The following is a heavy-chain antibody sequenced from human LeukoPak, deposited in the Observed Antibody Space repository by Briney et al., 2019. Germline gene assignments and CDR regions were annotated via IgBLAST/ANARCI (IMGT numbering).Heavy chain of an antibody. Sequence: PGGSLRLSCAASGFTFSTYWMHCVRQGPGKGLVCVSRLSRDGSVTNYADSVKGHFTISRDNANNTLYMQMNSLGAEDTAVYYCVRDRPYSSGLSDYWGQGTLVTVSS. CDR3: VRDRPYSSGLSDY. J-gene: IGHJ4*02. V-gene: IGHV3-74*01. CDR2: LSRDGSVT. CDR1: GFTFSTYW. D-gene: IGHD6-19*01.